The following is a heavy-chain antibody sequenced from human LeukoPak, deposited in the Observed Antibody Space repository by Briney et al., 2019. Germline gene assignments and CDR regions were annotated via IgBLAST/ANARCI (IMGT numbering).Heavy chain of an antibody. CDR1: GYTFTGYY. D-gene: IGHD3-9*01. CDR3: ARGRRDYDILTGYYPVWAFDI. CDR2: INPSGGST. Sequence: ASVKVSCKASGYTFTGYYMHWVRQAPGQGLEWMGIINPSGGSTSYAQKFQGRVTMTRDTSTSTVYMELSSLRSEDTAVYYCARGRRDYDILTGYYPVWAFDIWGQGTMVTVSS. J-gene: IGHJ3*02. V-gene: IGHV1-46*01.